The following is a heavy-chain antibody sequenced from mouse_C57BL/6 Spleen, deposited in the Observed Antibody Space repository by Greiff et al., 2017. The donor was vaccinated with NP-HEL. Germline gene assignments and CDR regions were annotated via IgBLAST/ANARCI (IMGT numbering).Heavy chain of an antibody. J-gene: IGHJ2*01. CDR1: GYTFTSYR. CDR3: ARSGDYGSSYFDY. CDR2: IDPSDSET. V-gene: IGHV1-52*01. D-gene: IGHD1-1*01. Sequence: QVQLQQPGAELVRPGSSVKLSCKASGYTFTSYRMHWVKQRPIQGLEWIGNIDPSDSETHYNQKFKDKATLTVDKSSSTAYMQLSSLTSEDSAVYYCARSGDYGSSYFDYWGQGTTLTVSS.